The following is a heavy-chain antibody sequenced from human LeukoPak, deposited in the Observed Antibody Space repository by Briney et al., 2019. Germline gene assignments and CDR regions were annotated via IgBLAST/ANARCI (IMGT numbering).Heavy chain of an antibody. J-gene: IGHJ5*02. CDR1: GYTFTSYG. D-gene: IGHD3-22*01. CDR2: ISTNSGCT. Sequence: ASVKVSCKSSGYTFTSYGISWVRQAPGQGLEWMGWISTNSGCTKYAQKFQDRVTMTTDTSTSTSYMELRSLRSDDTAVYYCARDYFHSSGSYYDCFDPWGQGTLVTVSS. V-gene: IGHV1-18*01. CDR3: ARDYFHSSGSYYDCFDP.